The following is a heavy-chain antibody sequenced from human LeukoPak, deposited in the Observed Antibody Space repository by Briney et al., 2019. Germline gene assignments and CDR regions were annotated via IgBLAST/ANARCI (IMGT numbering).Heavy chain of an antibody. CDR2: IYYSGST. CDR3: AREGGLWFGNNWFDP. J-gene: IGHJ5*02. CDR1: GGSISSYY. D-gene: IGHD3-10*01. V-gene: IGHV4-59*01. Sequence: SETLSLTCTVSGGSISSYYWSWIRQPPGKGLEWIGYIYYSGSTNYNPSLRSRVTISVDTSKNQFSLKLSSVTAADTAVYYCAREGGLWFGNNWFDPWGQGTLVTVSS.